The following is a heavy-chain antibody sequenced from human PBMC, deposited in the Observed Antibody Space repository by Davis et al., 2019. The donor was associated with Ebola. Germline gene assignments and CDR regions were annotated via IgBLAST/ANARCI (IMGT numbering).Heavy chain of an antibody. CDR3: ASLRMAITGMDDAFDI. D-gene: IGHD2-8*02. CDR1: GYSFSRHW. V-gene: IGHV5-51*01. J-gene: IGHJ3*02. CDR2: IYTGDSDT. Sequence: KVSCKDSGYSFSRHWIGWVRQLPGKGLEWMGIIYTGDSDTRYSPSFRGQVTISADKSIKTAFLQWSSLKASDTAMYYCASLRMAITGMDDAFDIWGQGTMVTVSS.